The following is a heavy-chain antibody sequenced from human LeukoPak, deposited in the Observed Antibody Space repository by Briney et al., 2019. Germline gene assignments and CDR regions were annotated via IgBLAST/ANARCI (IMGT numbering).Heavy chain of an antibody. CDR2: IVVGSGNT. J-gene: IGHJ4*02. Sequence: SVKVSCKASGFTFTSSAVQWVRQARGQRLEWIGWIVVGSGNTNYAQKFQERVTVTRDTSTSTVHMELSGLRSEDTAVYYCARDQEAFDYWGQGTLVTVSS. V-gene: IGHV1-58*01. CDR3: ARDQEAFDY. CDR1: GFTFTSSA.